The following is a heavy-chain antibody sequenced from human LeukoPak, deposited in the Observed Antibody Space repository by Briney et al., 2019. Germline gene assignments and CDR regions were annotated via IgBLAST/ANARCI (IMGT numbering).Heavy chain of an antibody. J-gene: IGHJ4*02. CDR1: GYTFTSYD. V-gene: IGHV1-8*01. CDR2: MNPNSGNT. D-gene: IGHD3-3*01. Sequence: ASVKVSCKASGYTFTSYDINWVRQATGQGLEWMGWMNPNSGNTGCAQKFQGRVTMTRNTSISTAYMELSSLRSEDTAVYYCARDIRFLEWFQYYFDYWGQGTLVTVSS. CDR3: ARDIRFLEWFQYYFDY.